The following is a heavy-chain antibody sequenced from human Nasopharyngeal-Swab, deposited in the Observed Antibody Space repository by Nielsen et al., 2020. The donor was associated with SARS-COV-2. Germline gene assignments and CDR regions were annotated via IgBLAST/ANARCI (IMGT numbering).Heavy chain of an antibody. CDR3: ARDLLYYYDSGGYSTYYYYGMDV. CDR1: GGSISSYY. V-gene: IGHV4-59*01. CDR2: IYYSGST. D-gene: IGHD3-22*01. J-gene: IGHJ6*02. Sequence: SETLSLTCTVSGGSISSYYWSWIRQPPGKGLEWIGYIYYSGSTNYNPSLKSRVTISVDTSKNQFSLTLNSVTAADTAVYYCARDLLYYYDSGGYSTYYYYGMDVWGQGTTVTVSS.